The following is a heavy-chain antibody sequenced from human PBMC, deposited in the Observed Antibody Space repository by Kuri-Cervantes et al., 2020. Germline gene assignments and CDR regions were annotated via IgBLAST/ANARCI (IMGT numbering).Heavy chain of an antibody. J-gene: IGHJ5*02. D-gene: IGHD6-13*01. Sequence: SETLSLTCAVYGGSFSGYYWSWIRQPPGKGLEWIGHIYYNGDTKYSPSLRSRVTVSLDTSKNEFSLKLSSVTAADTAVYYCARGSSWYRDWFDPWGQGTLVTVSS. CDR3: ARGSSWYRDWFDP. V-gene: IGHV4-34*01. CDR2: IYYNGDT. CDR1: GGSFSGYY.